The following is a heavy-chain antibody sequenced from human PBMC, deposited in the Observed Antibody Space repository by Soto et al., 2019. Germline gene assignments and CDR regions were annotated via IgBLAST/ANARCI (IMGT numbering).Heavy chain of an antibody. D-gene: IGHD6-6*01. CDR1: GGSISSYY. J-gene: IGHJ6*02. V-gene: IGHV4-59*01. Sequence: SETLSLTCTVSGGSISSYYWIWIRQPPGKGLEWIGYIYYSGSTNYNPSLKSRVTISVDTSRNQFSLKLSSVTAADTAVYYCARDRSIAARFHYYYGMDVWGQGTTVTVSS. CDR3: ARDRSIAARFHYYYGMDV. CDR2: IYYSGST.